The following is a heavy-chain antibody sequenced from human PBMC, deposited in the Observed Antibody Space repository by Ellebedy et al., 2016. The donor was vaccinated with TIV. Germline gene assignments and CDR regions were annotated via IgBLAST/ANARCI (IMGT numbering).Heavy chain of an antibody. CDR3: ARDWSYGMDV. CDR2: IIPIFGTA. J-gene: IGHJ6*02. CDR1: GGTFSSYA. V-gene: IGHV1-69*05. Sequence: SVKVSCXASGGTFSSYAISWVRQAPGQGLEWMGGIIPIFGTANYAQKLQGRVTMTTDTSTSTAYMELRSLRSDDTAVYYCARDWSYGMDVWGQGTTVTVSS.